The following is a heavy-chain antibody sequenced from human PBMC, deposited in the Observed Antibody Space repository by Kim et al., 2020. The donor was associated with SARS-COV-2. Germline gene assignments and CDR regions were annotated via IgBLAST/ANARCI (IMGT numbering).Heavy chain of an antibody. D-gene: IGHD6-13*01. J-gene: IGHJ5*02. V-gene: IGHV5-10-1*01. CDR2: IDPSDSYT. CDR3: ARRWGRSMGISSFDP. CDR1: GYSFTSYW. Sequence: GESLKITCKGSGYSFTSYWISWVRQMPGKGLEWMGRIDPSDSYTNYSPSFQGHVTISADKSISTAYLQWSSLKASDTAMYYCARRWGRSMGISSFDPWGQGTMVTVSS.